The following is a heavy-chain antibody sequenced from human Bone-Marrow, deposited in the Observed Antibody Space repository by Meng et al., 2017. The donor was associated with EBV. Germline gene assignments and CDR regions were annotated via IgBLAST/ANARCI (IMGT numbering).Heavy chain of an antibody. D-gene: IGHD1-26*01. CDR2: INSDGSTT. J-gene: IGHJ1*01. Sequence: VKLVESGGSLVQPGGSLRLSCAASGFTFSNYWMHWVRQAPGKGLVWVSRINSDGSTTTYADSVKGRITISRDNAKNTLYLQMNSLRPEDTAVYYCAREAGGSYQEYFQHWGQGTLVTVSS. CDR1: GFTFSNYW. CDR3: AREAGGSYQEYFQH. V-gene: IGHV3-74*01.